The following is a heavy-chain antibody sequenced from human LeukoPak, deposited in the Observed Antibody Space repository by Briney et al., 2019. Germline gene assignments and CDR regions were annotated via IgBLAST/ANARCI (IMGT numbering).Heavy chain of an antibody. CDR3: ARCGYTFSCDAFDI. Sequence: GGSLRLSCAASGFTFSSYGMHWVRQAPGKGLEWVAVIWYDGSNKYYADSVKGRFTISRDNSKNTLYLQMNGLRAEDTAVYYCARCGYTFSCDAFDIWGQGTMVTVSS. CDR2: IWYDGSNK. D-gene: IGHD5-12*01. CDR1: GFTFSSYG. V-gene: IGHV3-33*01. J-gene: IGHJ3*02.